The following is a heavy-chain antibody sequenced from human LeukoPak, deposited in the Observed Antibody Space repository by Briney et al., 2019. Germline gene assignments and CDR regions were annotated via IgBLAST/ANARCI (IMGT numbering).Heavy chain of an antibody. CDR1: GFTFSSHA. J-gene: IGHJ6*02. V-gene: IGHV3-30*04. Sequence: GGSLRLSCAASGFTFSSHAMHWVRQAPGKGLEWVVVISCDGSNKYYADSVKGRFTISRDNFKNMLYLQMNSLRAEDTAMYYCAKEAAAPSYYYYGMDVWGQGTTVTVSS. CDR3: AKEAAAPSYYYYGMDV. CDR2: ISCDGSNK. D-gene: IGHD6-13*01.